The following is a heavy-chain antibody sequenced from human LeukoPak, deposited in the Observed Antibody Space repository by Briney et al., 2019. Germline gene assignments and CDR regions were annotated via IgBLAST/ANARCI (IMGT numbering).Heavy chain of an antibody. CDR2: ISSSSSYI. V-gene: IGHV3-21*01. D-gene: IGHD4-23*01. J-gene: IGHJ3*02. CDR1: GFTFSSYS. CDR3: ARKFTVAAPSFLDDAFDI. Sequence: GGSLRLSCAASGFTFSSYSMNWVRQAPGKGLEWVSSISSSSSYIYYADSVKGRFTISRDNAKNSLYLQMNSLRAEDTAVYYCARKFTVAAPSFLDDAFDIWGQGTMVTVSS.